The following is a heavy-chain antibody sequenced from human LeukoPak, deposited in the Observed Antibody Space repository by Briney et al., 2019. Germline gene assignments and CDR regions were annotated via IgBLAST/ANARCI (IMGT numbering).Heavy chain of an antibody. D-gene: IGHD6-13*01. J-gene: IGHJ5*02. CDR1: GGSFSGYY. V-gene: IGHV4-34*01. CDR3: ATRPDIAATGPGWFNP. CDR2: INHSGST. Sequence: SETLSLTCAVYGGSFSGYYWSWIRQPPGKGLEWIGEINHSGSTNYNSSLKSRVTISVDTSKNQFSLKLSSVTAADTAVYYCATRPDIAATGPGWFNPWGQGTLVTVSS.